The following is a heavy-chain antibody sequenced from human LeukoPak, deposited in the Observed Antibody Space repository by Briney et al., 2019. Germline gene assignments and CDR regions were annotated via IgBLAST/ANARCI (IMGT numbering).Heavy chain of an antibody. CDR1: GGSFSGYY. CDR2: INHSGST. CDR3: ARGLVLRFLIWQRGSKIGGFDY. Sequence: PSETLSLTCAVYGGSFSGYYWSWIRQPPGKGLEWIGEINHSGSTNYNPSLKSRVTISVDTSKNQFSLKLSSVTAADTAVYYCARGLVLRFLIWQRGSKIGGFDYWGQGTLVTVSS. V-gene: IGHV4-34*01. J-gene: IGHJ4*02. D-gene: IGHD3-3*01.